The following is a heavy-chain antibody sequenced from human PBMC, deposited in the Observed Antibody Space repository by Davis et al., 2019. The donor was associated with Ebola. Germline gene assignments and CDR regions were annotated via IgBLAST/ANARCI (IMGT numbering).Heavy chain of an antibody. J-gene: IGHJ4*02. Sequence: GSLRLSCAASGFTVTSNYMSWVRQAPGKGLECVSLIYTGGTTYYADSVKGRFTISRDNSKNTLYLQMNSLRAEDTAVYYCVGSSQRVYFDYWGQGTLVTVSS. CDR3: VGSSQRVYFDY. CDR2: IYTGGTT. V-gene: IGHV3-66*01. D-gene: IGHD6-13*01. CDR1: GFTVTSNY.